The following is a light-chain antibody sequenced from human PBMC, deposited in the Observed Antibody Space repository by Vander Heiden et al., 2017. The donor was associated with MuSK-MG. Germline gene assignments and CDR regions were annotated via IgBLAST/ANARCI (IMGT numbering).Light chain of an antibody. CDR2: DNN. J-gene: IGLJ1*01. V-gene: IGLV1-51*01. Sequence: QSVLTQPPSVSAAPGQKVTISCSGSSSNIGNNYVSWYQQLPGTAPNLLIYDNNKRPSGIPDRFSGSKSGTSATLGITGLQTGDEADYYCGTWDSSLSAYVFGTGTKVTVL. CDR1: SSNIGNNY. CDR3: GTWDSSLSAYV.